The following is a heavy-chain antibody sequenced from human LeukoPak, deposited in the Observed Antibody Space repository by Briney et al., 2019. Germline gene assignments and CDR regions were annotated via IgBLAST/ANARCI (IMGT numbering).Heavy chain of an antibody. CDR2: TYYRSKWNV. CDR1: GDSVSSTSAA. CDR3: ARANGVPAPAMDY. J-gene: IGHJ4*02. Sequence: SRTLSLTCAISGDSVSSTSAAWNWARQSRSIGLEWLGRTYYRSKWNVDYSVSVKSRIIISPDTSKNQFTLQLNYATPEDTAVYYCARANGVPAPAMDYWGQGIQVTVSS. D-gene: IGHD2-8*01. V-gene: IGHV6-1*01.